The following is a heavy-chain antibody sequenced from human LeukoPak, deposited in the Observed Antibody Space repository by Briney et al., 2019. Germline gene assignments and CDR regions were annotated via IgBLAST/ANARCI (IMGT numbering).Heavy chain of an antibody. CDR1: RDSIGSFY. V-gene: IGHV4-4*07. CDR2: LYASGGT. Sequence: SETLSLTCTVSRDSIGSFYWSWIRQPAGKGLEWIGRLYASGGTSYNPSLNGRATMSLDTSKRQFPLNLRSLTAADTAVYHCARDDRDISAAGVFWGQGTLVTVSS. D-gene: IGHD6-13*01. J-gene: IGHJ4*02. CDR3: ARDDRDISAAGVF.